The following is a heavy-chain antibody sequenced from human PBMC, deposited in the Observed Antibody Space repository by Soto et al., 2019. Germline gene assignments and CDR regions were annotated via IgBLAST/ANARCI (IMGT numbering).Heavy chain of an antibody. CDR2: ISYSGST. Sequence: ETLSLTCTVSGGSIYSSPYYWGWIRQSPGRGLEWIASISYSGSTFYNPSLKSRVTIFVHTSKNEFSLKLSSVTAADTALYYCSRRAPEGFDPWGQGTLVTVSS. CDR3: SRRAPEGFDP. V-gene: IGHV4-39*01. J-gene: IGHJ5*02. CDR1: GGSIYSSPYY.